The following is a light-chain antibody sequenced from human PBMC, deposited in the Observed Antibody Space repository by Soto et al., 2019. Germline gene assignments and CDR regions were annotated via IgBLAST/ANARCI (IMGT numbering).Light chain of an antibody. V-gene: IGLV1-51*02. CDR1: SSNIGSNY. CDR3: GTWDNSLSLWV. Sequence: QSVLTQPPSLSAAPGQKVTISCSGSSSNIGSNYVSWYQHLPETAPKLLIYENNKQPSGIPDRFSGSKSGTSATLGITGLQTGDEADYYCGTWDNSLSLWVFGGGTKVTVL. J-gene: IGLJ3*02. CDR2: ENN.